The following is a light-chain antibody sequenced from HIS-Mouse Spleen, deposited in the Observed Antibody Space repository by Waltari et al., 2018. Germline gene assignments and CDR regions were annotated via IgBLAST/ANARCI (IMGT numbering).Light chain of an antibody. CDR3: SSYTSSSTLV. Sequence: QSALTQPASVSGSPGQSITISCTGTSSDVGGYNYVSWYQQHPGQAPKLMIYDVSNRPSGVSNRFSGSKSGNPASLTISGLQAEGEADYYCSSYTSSSTLVFGGGTKLTVL. CDR1: SSDVGGYNY. CDR2: DVS. J-gene: IGLJ3*02. V-gene: IGLV2-14*03.